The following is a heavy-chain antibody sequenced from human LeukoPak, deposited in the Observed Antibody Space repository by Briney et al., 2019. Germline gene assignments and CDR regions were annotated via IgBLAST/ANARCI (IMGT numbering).Heavy chain of an antibody. CDR3: ARASNSVLFDY. CDR1: GFTFSSYS. Sequence: GGSLRLSCAASGFTFSSYSMNWVRQAPGKGLEWVSSISSSSSYIYYADSVKGRSTISRDNAKNSLYLQMNSLRTEDTAVYYCARASNSVLFDYWGQGTLVTVSS. V-gene: IGHV3-21*01. CDR2: ISSSSSYI. D-gene: IGHD4-23*01. J-gene: IGHJ4*02.